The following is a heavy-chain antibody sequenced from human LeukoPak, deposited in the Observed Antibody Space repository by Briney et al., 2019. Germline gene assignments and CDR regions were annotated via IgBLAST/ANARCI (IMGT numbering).Heavy chain of an antibody. V-gene: IGHV4-59*08. J-gene: IGHJ2*01. Sequence: PPETLSLTCTVSGGSISSYYWSWIRQPPGKGLEWIGYIYYSGSTNYNPSLKSRVTISVDTSKNQFSLKLSSVTAADTAVYYCARHGSGWYFDLWGRGTLVTVSS. CDR3: ARHGSGWYFDL. D-gene: IGHD3-10*01. CDR2: IYYSGST. CDR1: GGSISSYY.